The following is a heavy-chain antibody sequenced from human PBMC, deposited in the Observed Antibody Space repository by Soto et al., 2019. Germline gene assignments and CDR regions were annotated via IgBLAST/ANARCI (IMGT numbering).Heavy chain of an antibody. D-gene: IGHD6-6*01. CDR3: ASRGGYSSSGPFDY. J-gene: IGHJ4*02. Sequence: GGSLRLSCVGSGFTFSTYSINWVRQAPGKGLEWVSSISSRSDIYYADSVKGRFTISRDNAKNSVSLQMNSLRAEDTAVYYCASRGGYSSSGPFDYWGQGTLVTVSS. CDR2: ISSRSDI. V-gene: IGHV3-21*01. CDR1: GFTFSTYS.